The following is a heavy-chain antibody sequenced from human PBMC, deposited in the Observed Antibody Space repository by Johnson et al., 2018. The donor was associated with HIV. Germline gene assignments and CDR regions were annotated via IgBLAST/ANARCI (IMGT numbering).Heavy chain of an antibody. Sequence: MQLVESGGGLVQPGGSLRLSCAASGFTFSSYWMSWVRQAPGKGLEWVAFIRSKAYGGTTEYAASVKGRFTVSRDDSKSIAYLQMNKLKTEDTGLYYCTRDSNLNWNYNVAFDICGQGTLVTVSS. J-gene: IGHJ3*02. CDR1: GFTFSSYW. CDR3: TRDSNLNWNYNVAFDI. V-gene: IGHV3-49*04. D-gene: IGHD1-7*01. CDR2: IRSKAYGGTT.